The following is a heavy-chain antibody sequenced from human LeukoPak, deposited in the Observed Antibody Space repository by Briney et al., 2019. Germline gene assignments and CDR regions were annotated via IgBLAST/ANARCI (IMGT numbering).Heavy chain of an antibody. V-gene: IGHV4-59*08. CDR2: IYYSGST. CDR1: GGSISSYY. J-gene: IGHJ4*02. CDR3: ARSSRAAVMNY. D-gene: IGHD6-13*01. Sequence: SETLSLTCTVSGGSISSYYWSWIRQPPGKGLDWSGYIYYSGSTNYNRSLKSRVTLSVDTSKNPSSLKLSSVTPADPAVYYCARSSRAAVMNYWGQGNLVTVSS.